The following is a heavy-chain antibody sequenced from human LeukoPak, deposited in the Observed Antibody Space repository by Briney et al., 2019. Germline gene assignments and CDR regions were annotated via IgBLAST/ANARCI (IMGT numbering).Heavy chain of an antibody. V-gene: IGHV1-8*01. J-gene: IGHJ6*02. D-gene: IGHD3-10*01. CDR2: MNPNSGNT. CDR3: ARDFYFGSGSQRGTSYYSFGMDV. Sequence: ASVKVSCKASGYAFTSYDINWVRQATGQGLEWMGWMNPNSGNTGFIQKFQGRLIMTRNTSISTACMELSSLRSEDTAVYYCARDFYFGSGSQRGTSYYSFGMDVWGQGTTVTVSS. CDR1: GYAFTSYD.